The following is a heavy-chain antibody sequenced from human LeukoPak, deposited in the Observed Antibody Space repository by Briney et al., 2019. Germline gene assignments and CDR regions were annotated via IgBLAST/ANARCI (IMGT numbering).Heavy chain of an antibody. CDR2: IHTGGWT. J-gene: IGHJ4*02. V-gene: IGHV3-66*01. Sequence: GGSLRVSCAVSGFTVNGNFMNWVRQAPGKGLEWVSVIHTGGWTYYADSVKGRFIISRDSSKNTLYFQMNNLRVEDTAVYYCARARDFDHWGQGTLVTVSS. CDR3: ARARDFDH. CDR1: GFTVNGNF.